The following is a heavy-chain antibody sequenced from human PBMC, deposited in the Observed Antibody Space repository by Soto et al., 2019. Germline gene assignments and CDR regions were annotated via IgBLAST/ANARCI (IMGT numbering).Heavy chain of an antibody. D-gene: IGHD3-10*01. V-gene: IGHV1-18*01. CDR1: GYTFSRSG. J-gene: IGHJ6*02. Sequence: ASVKVSCKTSGYTFSRSGISWVRQAPGQGLEWMGWISTYNGDANYAQKLQGRVTMTTDTSTSTAFMELGSLTSDDTAVYYCARRSALPTYYKSMDVWGQGTTVTVSS. CDR2: ISTYNGDA. CDR3: ARRSALPTYYKSMDV.